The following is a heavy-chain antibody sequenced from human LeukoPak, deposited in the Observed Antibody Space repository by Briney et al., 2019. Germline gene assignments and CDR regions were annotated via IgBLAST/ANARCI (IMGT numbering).Heavy chain of an antibody. J-gene: IGHJ3*02. CDR1: GYTFTSYG. Sequence: ASVKVSCKASGYTFTSYGISWVRQAPGQGLEWMGWISGYNGNTNYAQKLQGRVTMTTDTSTSTAYMELRSLRSDDTAVYYCARDWGLLWFRELTDYVVAFDIWGQGTMVSVSS. D-gene: IGHD3-10*01. V-gene: IGHV1-18*01. CDR2: ISGYNGNT. CDR3: ARDWGLLWFRELTDYVVAFDI.